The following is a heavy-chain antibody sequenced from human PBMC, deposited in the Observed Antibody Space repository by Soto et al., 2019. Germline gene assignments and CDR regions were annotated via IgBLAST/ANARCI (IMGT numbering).Heavy chain of an antibody. CDR2: INSVSGGT. Sequence: QVQLVQSGAEVKQPGASVSVSCKASGNTHTIYFIHWLRQAPGQGLEWMGWINSVSGGTNYAPRCRGRVSMTRDTSSATAFMDLSGLRSDDTAVYYCARGGSYYAHWGQGTLGTVSS. J-gene: IGHJ4*02. CDR3: ARGGSYYAH. V-gene: IGHV1-2*02. CDR1: GNTHTIYF. D-gene: IGHD3-16*01.